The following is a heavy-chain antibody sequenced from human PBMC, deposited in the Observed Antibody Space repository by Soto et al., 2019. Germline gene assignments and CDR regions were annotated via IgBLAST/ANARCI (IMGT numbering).Heavy chain of an antibody. D-gene: IGHD2-15*01. V-gene: IGHV1-69*02. CDR3: ATSFLDCSGGSCPELYYYYYYMDV. CDR1: GGTLSSYT. J-gene: IGHJ6*03. CDR2: IIPILGIA. Sequence: RASVKVSCKASGGTLSSYTISWVRQAPGLGLEWMGRIIPILGIANYAQKFQGRVTITADKSTSTAYMELSSLRSEDTAVYYCATSFLDCSGGSCPELYYYYYYMDVWGKGTTVTVSS.